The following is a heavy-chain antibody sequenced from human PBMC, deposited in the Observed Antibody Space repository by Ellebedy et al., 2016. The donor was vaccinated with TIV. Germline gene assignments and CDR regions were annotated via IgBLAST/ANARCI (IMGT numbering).Heavy chain of an antibody. CDR1: GGSISSGGNY. V-gene: IGHV4-31*03. J-gene: IGHJ4*02. CDR3: ARGSVWYDPFDL. CDR2: IYYSGST. Sequence: MPSETLSLTCTVSGGSISSGGNYWTWIRQHPGKGLEWIGFIYYSGSTYNNPSLSSRVTMSVDTSKNQFSLNLTSVTAADTAMYYCARGSVWYDPFDLWGQGTLVTFSS. D-gene: IGHD6-19*01.